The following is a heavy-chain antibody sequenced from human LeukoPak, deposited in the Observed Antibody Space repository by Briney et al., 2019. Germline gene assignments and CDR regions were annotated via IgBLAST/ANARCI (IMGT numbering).Heavy chain of an antibody. J-gene: IGHJ4*02. CDR2: IYIGESA. Sequence: PSETLSLTCSVFGDSISIGGYYWTWIRQPAGKGLEWIGRIYIGESANYNSSLKSRVTILVDTSKNQFSLKLSSVTAADTAMYFCARPRERICSNPPCYVDLQATWGQGTLVTVSP. V-gene: IGHV4-61*02. CDR1: GDSISIGGYY. CDR3: ARPRERICSNPPCYVDLQAT. D-gene: IGHD2-2*01.